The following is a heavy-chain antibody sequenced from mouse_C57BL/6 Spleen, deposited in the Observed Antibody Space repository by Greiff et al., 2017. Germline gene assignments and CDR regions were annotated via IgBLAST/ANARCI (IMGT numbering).Heavy chain of an antibody. CDR2: INPNNGGT. J-gene: IGHJ1*03. V-gene: IGHV1-26*01. Sequence: VQLQQSGPELVKPGASVKISCKASGYTFTDYYMNWVKQSHGKSLEWIGDINPNNGGTSYNQKFKGKATLTVDKSSSTAYMELRSLTSEDSAVYYCARRGLLRGFDVWGTGTTVTVSS. CDR1: GYTFTDYY. D-gene: IGHD2-3*01. CDR3: ARRGLLRGFDV.